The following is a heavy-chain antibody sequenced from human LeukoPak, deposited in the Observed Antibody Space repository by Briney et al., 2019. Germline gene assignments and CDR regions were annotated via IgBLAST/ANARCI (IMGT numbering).Heavy chain of an antibody. CDR2: INHSGST. D-gene: IGHD3-16*01. CDR1: GGSFSGYY. CDR3: ARGYGGFGLNYYYYYMDV. Sequence: PSETLSLTCAVYGGSFSGYYWSWIRQPPGKGLEWIGEINHSGSTNYNPSLKSRVTISVDTSKNQFSLKLSSVTAADTAVYYCARGYGGFGLNYYYYYMDVWGKGTTVTVSS. V-gene: IGHV4-34*01. J-gene: IGHJ6*03.